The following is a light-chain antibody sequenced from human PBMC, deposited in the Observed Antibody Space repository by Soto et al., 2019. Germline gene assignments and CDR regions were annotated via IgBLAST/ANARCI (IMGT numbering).Light chain of an antibody. Sequence: QSALTQPASVSGSPGQSITIYCTGTISDVGGYNYVSWYQHHPGKAPKLMIYDVSNRPSGVSNRFSGSKSGNTASLIISGLQAEDEADYYCSSYTSSSTLSTYVFGTGTKLTVL. J-gene: IGLJ1*01. CDR1: ISDVGGYNY. CDR3: SSYTSSSTLSTYV. CDR2: DVS. V-gene: IGLV2-14*03.